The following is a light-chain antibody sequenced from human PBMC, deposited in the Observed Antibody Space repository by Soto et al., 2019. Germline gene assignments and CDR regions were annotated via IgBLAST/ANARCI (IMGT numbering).Light chain of an antibody. V-gene: IGKV3-20*01. J-gene: IGKJ2*01. Sequence: EIVLTQSPGTLSLSPGERATLSCRASQSVSSSYLAWYQQKPGQAPRLLIYGASSRATGIPDRFSGSGSGTDFTLTTSRLEPEDFAVYDSQQYGSSPPTYTFGQGTKLEIK. CDR1: QSVSSSY. CDR2: GAS. CDR3: QQYGSSPPTYT.